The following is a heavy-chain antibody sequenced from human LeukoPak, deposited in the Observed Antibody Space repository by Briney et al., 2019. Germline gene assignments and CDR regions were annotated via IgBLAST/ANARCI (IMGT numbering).Heavy chain of an antibody. D-gene: IGHD3-3*01. Sequence: GGSLRLSCAASGFTFSSYGMHWVRQAPGKGLEWVAVIWYDGSNKYYADSVKGRFTISRDNSKNTLDLQMNSLRAEDTAVSYCARDRSYDFWSGYSTPDYWGQGTLVTVSS. J-gene: IGHJ4*02. CDR1: GFTFSSYG. CDR2: IWYDGSNK. CDR3: ARDRSYDFWSGYSTPDY. V-gene: IGHV3-33*01.